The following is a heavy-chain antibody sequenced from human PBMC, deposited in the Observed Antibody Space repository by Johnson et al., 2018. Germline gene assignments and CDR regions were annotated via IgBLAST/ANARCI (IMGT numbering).Heavy chain of an antibody. Sequence: QVQLVQSGGGVVQPGRSLRLSCAASGFTFSSYGMHWVRQAPGKGLEWVAVISYDGSNKYYADSVKGRFTISRDNSKNTLYLQMHSLRAEDTAVYYCARGSSGRSLYYYYGMDVWGQGTAVTVSS. CDR3: ARGSSGRSLYYYYGMDV. D-gene: IGHD6-6*01. CDR2: ISYDGSNK. CDR1: GFTFSSYG. V-gene: IGHV3-30*03. J-gene: IGHJ6*02.